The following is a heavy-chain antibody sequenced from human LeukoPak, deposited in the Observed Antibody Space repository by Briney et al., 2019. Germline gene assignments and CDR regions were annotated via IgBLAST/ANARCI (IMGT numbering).Heavy chain of an antibody. CDR1: GFSFSDYG. CDR2: IRYNGDNK. V-gene: IGHV3-30*02. D-gene: IGHD3-3*01. J-gene: IGHJ6*03. Sequence: PGGSLRLSCEASGFSFSDYGMHWVRQAPGKGLEWVAFIRYNGDNKYYADSVKGRFTVSRDNSQSTLYLQMTSLRVEDTAVYYCAKRVVIRSTDYFYYYIHVWGKGTTVTVSS. CDR3: AKRVVIRSTDYFYYYIHV.